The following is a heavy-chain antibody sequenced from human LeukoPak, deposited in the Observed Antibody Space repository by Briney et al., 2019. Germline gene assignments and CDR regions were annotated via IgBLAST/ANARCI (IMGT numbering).Heavy chain of an antibody. Sequence: ASVKVSFKASGYTFTSYGISWVRQAPGQGLEWMGWISAYNGNTNYAQKLQGRVTMTTDTSTSTAYMELRSLRSDDTAVYYCARAGYSYGSAWFDPWGQGTLVTVSS. J-gene: IGHJ5*02. V-gene: IGHV1-18*01. CDR1: GYTFTSYG. CDR2: ISAYNGNT. D-gene: IGHD5-18*01. CDR3: ARAGYSYGSAWFDP.